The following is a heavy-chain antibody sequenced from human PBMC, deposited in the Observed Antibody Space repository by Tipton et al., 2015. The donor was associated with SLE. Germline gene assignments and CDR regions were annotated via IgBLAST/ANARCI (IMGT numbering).Heavy chain of an antibody. V-gene: IGHV4-4*07. J-gene: IGHJ3*02. CDR3: ARRDSSSSGRAFDI. D-gene: IGHD6-6*01. CDR2: IYNSGSP. Sequence: TLSLTCTVSGGSISPYYWTWIRQPAGKGLEWIGRIYNSGSPNYNPSLKSRVIMSVDTSKNQFSLKLSSVTAADTAVYYCARRDSSSSGRAFDIWGQGTIVTVSS. CDR1: GGSISPYY.